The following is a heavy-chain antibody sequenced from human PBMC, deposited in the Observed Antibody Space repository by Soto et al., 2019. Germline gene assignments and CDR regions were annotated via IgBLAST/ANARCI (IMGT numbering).Heavy chain of an antibody. V-gene: IGHV3-72*01. CDR2: TRNKANSHTT. CDR1: GFTFSDHY. D-gene: IGHD6-13*01. CDR3: AREPTAAAGTGSNWFDP. Sequence: EVQLVESGGGLVQPGGSLRLSCAASGFTFSDHYMDWVRQAPGKGLEWVGRTRNKANSHTTEYAASVKGRFTISRDDSKTSLYLQMNSLKTEDTAVYYCAREPTAAAGTGSNWFDPWGQGTLVTVSS. J-gene: IGHJ5*02.